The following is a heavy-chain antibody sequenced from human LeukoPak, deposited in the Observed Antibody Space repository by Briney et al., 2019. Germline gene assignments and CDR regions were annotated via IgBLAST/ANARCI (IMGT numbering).Heavy chain of an antibody. Sequence: PGGSLRLSCAASGFILSSHGMSWVRQAPGKRLAWVSTVTSRGGTDYTDSVKGRFIISRDNSKNTLLLQMNSLRAEDTAVYYCATTRPYGTTWAGAFEDWGQGTPVTVSS. J-gene: IGHJ4*01. V-gene: IGHV3-23*01. D-gene: IGHD6-19*01. CDR1: GFILSSHG. CDR2: VTSRGGT. CDR3: ATTRPYGTTWAGAFED.